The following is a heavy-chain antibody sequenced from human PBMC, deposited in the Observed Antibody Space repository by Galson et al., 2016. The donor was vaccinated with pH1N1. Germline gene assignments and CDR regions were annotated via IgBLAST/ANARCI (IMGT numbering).Heavy chain of an antibody. CDR3: SRAGYSNYEFEL. CDR2: IYYSGRT. D-gene: IGHD4-11*01. J-gene: IGHJ4*02. CDR1: GGSISSGGYY. V-gene: IGHV4-31*03. Sequence: TLSLTCTVSGGSISSGGYYWSWIRQRPGKGLEWIGYIYYSGRTHYSPSLKSRLTISVDTSKNQFSLNLSSGSAADTAVDFWSRAGYSNYEFELWGQGTLVTVSS.